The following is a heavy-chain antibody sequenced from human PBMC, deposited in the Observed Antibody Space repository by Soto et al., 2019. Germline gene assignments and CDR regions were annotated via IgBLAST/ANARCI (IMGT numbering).Heavy chain of an antibody. Sequence: GGSLRLSCAASGFAFSSYAMSWVRQAPGKGLEWVSAISGSGGSTYYADSVKGRFTISRDNSKNTLYLQMNSLRAEDTAVYYHAPVQFATSYDSDYYDMDVWGKGNTVNVSS. CDR2: ISGSGGST. J-gene: IGHJ6*04. CDR3: APVQFATSYDSDYYDMDV. V-gene: IGHV3-23*01. CDR1: GFAFSSYA. D-gene: IGHD3-16*01.